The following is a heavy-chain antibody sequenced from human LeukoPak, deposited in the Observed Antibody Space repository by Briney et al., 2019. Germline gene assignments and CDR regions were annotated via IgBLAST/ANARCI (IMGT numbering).Heavy chain of an antibody. CDR3: ARVRGYYFDY. V-gene: IGHV5-10-1*01. D-gene: IGHD3-10*01. CDR2: IDPSDSYS. Sequence: GESLKISCKGSGYSFTTCWIGWVRQMPGRGLEWMGRIDPSDSYSNSSPSLQGHVTISVDKSISTAYLQWSSLKASDTAMYFCARVRGYYFDYWGQGTLATVSS. J-gene: IGHJ4*02. CDR1: GYSFTTCW.